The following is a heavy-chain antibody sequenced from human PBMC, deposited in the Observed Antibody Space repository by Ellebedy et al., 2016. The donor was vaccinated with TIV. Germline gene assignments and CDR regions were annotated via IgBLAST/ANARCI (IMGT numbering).Heavy chain of an antibody. CDR3: VRQRVGGSFLWDV. D-gene: IGHD2-15*01. V-gene: IGHV3-21*06. CDR2: ISTTNSYI. J-gene: IGHJ6*02. CDR1: GASLSDST. Sequence: PGGSLRLSCAVSGASLSDSTLTWVRQAPGKGLEWVASISTTNSYIFYTDSVKGRFTISRDNANSSLVLQMNSLRTEDTAVYYCVRQRVGGSFLWDVWGRGTTVTVSS.